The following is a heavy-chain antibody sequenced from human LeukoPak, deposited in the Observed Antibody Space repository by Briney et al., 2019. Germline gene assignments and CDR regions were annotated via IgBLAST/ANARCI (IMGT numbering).Heavy chain of an antibody. Sequence: VGSLRLSCAASGFTFSTYALYWVRQAPGKGLEWVSAMSDRVGAIFYADSVKGRFTMSRDNSKNSLFLQMNSLRAEDTALYYCARRGSAAFTDYWGQGTLVTVSS. CDR3: ARRGSAAFTDY. CDR1: GFTFSTYA. CDR2: MSDRVGAI. V-gene: IGHV3-23*01. D-gene: IGHD3-3*02. J-gene: IGHJ4*02.